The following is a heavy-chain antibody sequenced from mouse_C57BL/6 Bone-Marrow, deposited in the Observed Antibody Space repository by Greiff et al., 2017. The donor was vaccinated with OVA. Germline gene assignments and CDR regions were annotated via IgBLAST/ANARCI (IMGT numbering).Heavy chain of an antibody. Sequence: EVQLQQSGPVLVKPGASVKMSCKASGYTFTDYYMNWVKQSHGKSLEWIGVINPYNGGTSYNQKFKGKATLTVDKSSSTAYMELNSLTSEDSAVYYCARETTVVVPYFDYWGQGTTLTVSS. J-gene: IGHJ2*01. CDR1: GYTFTDYY. CDR2: INPYNGGT. CDR3: ARETTVVVPYFDY. V-gene: IGHV1-19*01. D-gene: IGHD1-1*01.